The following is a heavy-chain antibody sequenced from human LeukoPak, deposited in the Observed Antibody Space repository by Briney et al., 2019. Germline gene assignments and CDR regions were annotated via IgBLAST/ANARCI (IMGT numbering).Heavy chain of an antibody. J-gene: IGHJ6*02. CDR3: ARVTGTDFLTVIPYYYYGMDV. V-gene: IGHV1-69*04. D-gene: IGHD1-20*01. Sequence: GASVKVSCKASGGTFSSYAISWVRQAPGQGLEWMGRIIPILGIANYAQKFQGRVTITADKSTSTAYMELSSLRSEDTAVYYCARVTGTDFLTVIPYYYYGMDVWGQGTTVTVSS. CDR1: GGTFSSYA. CDR2: IIPILGIA.